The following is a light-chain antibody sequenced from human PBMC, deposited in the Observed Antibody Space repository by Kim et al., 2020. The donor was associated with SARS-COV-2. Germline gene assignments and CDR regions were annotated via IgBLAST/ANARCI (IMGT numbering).Light chain of an antibody. J-gene: IGKJ2*01. CDR2: DTS. CDR1: LDINTY. Sequence: ASVGDRVTITCQASLDINTYLNWYQQKPGRAPKLLIYDTSNLETGVPARFSGRGSGTYFTITNSSLQPEDIATYYCQQYENVPYTFGQGTKLEI. V-gene: IGKV1-33*01. CDR3: QQYENVPYT.